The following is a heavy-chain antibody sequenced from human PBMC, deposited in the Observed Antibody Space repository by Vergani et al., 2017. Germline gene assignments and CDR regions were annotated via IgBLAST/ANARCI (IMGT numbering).Heavy chain of an antibody. CDR2: IIPIFGTA. CDR1: GYTFTDYY. Sequence: VQLVQSGAEVKKPGATVKISCKVSGYTFTDYYMHWVQQAPGKGLEWMGRIIPIFGTANYAQKFQGRVTITADESTSTAYMELSSLRSEDTAVYYCAHNYYDSSGYYGYWGQGTLVTVSS. CDR3: AHNYYDSSGYYGY. J-gene: IGHJ4*02. D-gene: IGHD3-22*01. V-gene: IGHV1-69*13.